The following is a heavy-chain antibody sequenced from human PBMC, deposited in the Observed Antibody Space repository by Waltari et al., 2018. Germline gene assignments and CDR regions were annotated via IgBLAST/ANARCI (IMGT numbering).Heavy chain of an antibody. D-gene: IGHD6-13*01. CDR3: VKGVGGSWYVGYYFEY. CDR2: LKSKAEGGTT. CDR1: GFTFANAW. J-gene: IGHJ4*02. V-gene: IGHV3-15*01. Sequence: EVQLVESGGGLVKPGDSLRLSCVASGFTFANAWINWVRQAPGKGLEWVGRLKSKAEGGTTDYAAPVKGRFAISRDDSKDTAYLQMNSLKTEDTAFYYCVKGVGGSWYVGYYFEYWGQGALVTVSS.